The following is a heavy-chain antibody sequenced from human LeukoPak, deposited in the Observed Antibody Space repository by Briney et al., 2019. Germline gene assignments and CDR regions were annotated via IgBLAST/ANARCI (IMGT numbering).Heavy chain of an antibody. D-gene: IGHD2-2*01. Sequence: PGGSLRLSCAASGITLGTSSMNWVRQAPGKGLEWVSYISASSSTIYYTDSVKGRFTISRDNAKNSLYLQMNSLRAEDTAVYYYANGGYCSMTSCYVGWFDPWGQGTLVTVSS. CDR1: GITLGTSS. CDR2: ISASSSTI. J-gene: IGHJ5*02. CDR3: ANGGYCSMTSCYVGWFDP. V-gene: IGHV3-48*01.